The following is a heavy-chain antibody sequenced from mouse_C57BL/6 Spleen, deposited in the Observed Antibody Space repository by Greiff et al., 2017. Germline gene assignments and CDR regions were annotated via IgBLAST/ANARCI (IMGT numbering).Heavy chain of an antibody. V-gene: IGHV1-55*01. J-gene: IGHJ2*01. Sequence: QVQLQQPGAELVKPGASVKMSCKASGYTFTSYWITWVKQRPGQGLEWIGDIYPGSGSTNYNEKFKSKATLTVDTSSSTAYMQLSSLTSEDSAVYYSARAVTVVAEGYFDYWGQGTTLTVSS. CDR2: IYPGSGST. CDR3: ARAVTVVAEGYFDY. CDR1: GYTFTSYW. D-gene: IGHD1-1*01.